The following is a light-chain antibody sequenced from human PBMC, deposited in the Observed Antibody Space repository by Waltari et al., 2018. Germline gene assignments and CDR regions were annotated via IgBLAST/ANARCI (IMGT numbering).Light chain of an antibody. V-gene: IGLV10-54*04. J-gene: IGLJ3*02. CDR2: RNN. CDR3: SAWDSNISAWV. CDR1: NNTVGNQG. Sequence: QAGLTQPPSVSKGLGQTATLTCTGNNNTVGNQGAAWLQQHQGHPPKLLSYRNNNRPSGISEKFSASRSGNTASLTITGLQPEDEADYYCSAWDSNISAWVFGGGTKLTVL.